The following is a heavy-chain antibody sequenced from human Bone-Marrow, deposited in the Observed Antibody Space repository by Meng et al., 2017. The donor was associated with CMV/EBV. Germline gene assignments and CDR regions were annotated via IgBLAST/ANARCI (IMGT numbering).Heavy chain of an antibody. Sequence: GESLKISCAASGFTFSSYGMHWVRQAPGKGLEWVAFIRYDGSNKYYADSVKGRFTISRDNSKNTLYLQMNSLRAEDTAVYYCAKGPSQVPVGGMDVWGQGNTVNVSS. CDR2: IRYDGSNK. J-gene: IGHJ6*02. CDR3: AKGPSQVPVGGMDV. V-gene: IGHV3-30*02. CDR1: GFTFSSYG. D-gene: IGHD2-2*01.